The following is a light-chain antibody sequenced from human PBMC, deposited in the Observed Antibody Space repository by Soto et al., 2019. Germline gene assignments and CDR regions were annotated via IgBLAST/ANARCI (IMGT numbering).Light chain of an antibody. J-gene: IGKJ1*01. CDR2: EAS. V-gene: IGKV3D-20*02. CDR1: QSLSTRS. Sequence: EVVFTQSPGTLSLSPGERLTLSCRTSQSLSTRSLAWYRQKPGQAPSLLIYEASTRAPGTPDRFSGSGSGTDFTLTITTLEPEDFAVYFCQQRANWPPVTFGQGTKVDIK. CDR3: QQRANWPPVT.